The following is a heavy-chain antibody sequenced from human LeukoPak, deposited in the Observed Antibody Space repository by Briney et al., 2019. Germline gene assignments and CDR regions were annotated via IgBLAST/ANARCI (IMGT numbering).Heavy chain of an antibody. D-gene: IGHD3-22*01. V-gene: IGHV3-23*01. CDR3: AKDPLSYDSSGYYLYYFDY. J-gene: IGHJ4*02. Sequence: PGGSLRLSCAASGFTFSSYGMSWVRQAPGKGLEWVSAISGSGDSTHYADSVKGRFTISRDNSKNTLYLQMSSLRADDTAVYYCAKDPLSYDSSGYYLYYFDYWGQGTLVTVSS. CDR1: GFTFSSYG. CDR2: ISGSGDST.